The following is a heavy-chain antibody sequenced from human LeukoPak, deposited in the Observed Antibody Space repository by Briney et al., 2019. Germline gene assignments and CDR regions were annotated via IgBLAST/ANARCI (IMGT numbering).Heavy chain of an antibody. J-gene: IGHJ4*02. CDR3: AREYCSGGTCYLPSY. V-gene: IGHV3-33*01. D-gene: IGHD2-15*01. Sequence: PGGSLRLSCAASRFIFNNYGMHWVRQAPGKGLEWVAAIWYDGSNKYYGDSVKGRFTISGDNAKNSLYLQMNSLRAEDTAVYYCAREYCSGGTCYLPSYWGQGTLVTVSS. CDR1: RFIFNNYG. CDR2: IWYDGSNK.